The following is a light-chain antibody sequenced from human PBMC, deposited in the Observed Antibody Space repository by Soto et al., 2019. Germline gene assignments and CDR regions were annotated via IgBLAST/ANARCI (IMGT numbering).Light chain of an antibody. CDR2: GGS. Sequence: EVVLTQSPGTLSLSPGERATLSCRASQSVSSTYLTWYQQRPGQAPRLVIYGGSRRATGIPDRFSGSGSGTEFTLTISRLEPEDFAVYYCQQYSASPFSFGQGTRLEIK. V-gene: IGKV3-20*01. J-gene: IGKJ5*01. CDR1: QSVSSTY. CDR3: QQYSASPFS.